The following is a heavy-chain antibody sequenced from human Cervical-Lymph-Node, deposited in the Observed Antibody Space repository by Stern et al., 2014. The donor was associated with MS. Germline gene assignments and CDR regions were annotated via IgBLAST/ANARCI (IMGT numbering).Heavy chain of an antibody. V-gene: IGHV3-11*01. J-gene: IGHJ4*02. CDR1: GFDFSDYY. D-gene: IGHD6-13*01. Sequence: DQLVESGGGSVKPGGSLRLSCAASGFDFSDYYMSWIRQAPGKGLEWVSDISHDGDTIYYADSVNGRFTVSRDNAKKSLSLQMSSLRADDTAVYYCARATPGTPAYWGQGTLVIVSS. CDR2: ISHDGDTI. CDR3: ARATPGTPAY.